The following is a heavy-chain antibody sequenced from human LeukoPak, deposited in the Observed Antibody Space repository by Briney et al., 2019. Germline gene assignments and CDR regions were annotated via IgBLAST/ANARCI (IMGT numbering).Heavy chain of an antibody. CDR3: ARERGYYDSSGYYHFDY. CDR2: IIPIFGTA. J-gene: IGHJ4*02. Sequence: SVKVSCKASGGTFSSYAISWVRQAPGLGLEWMGGIIPIFGTANYAQKFQGRVTITADESTSTAYMELSSLRSEDTAVYYCARERGYYDSSGYYHFDYWGQGTLVTVSS. V-gene: IGHV1-69*01. CDR1: GGTFSSYA. D-gene: IGHD3-22*01.